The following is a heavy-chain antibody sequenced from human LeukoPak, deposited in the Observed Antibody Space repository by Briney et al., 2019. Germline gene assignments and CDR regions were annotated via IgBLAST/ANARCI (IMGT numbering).Heavy chain of an antibody. D-gene: IGHD3-3*01. Sequence: TGGSLRLSCAASGFTFSNYAMSWVRQTPGKGLEWVSGISGNGGSTYYADSVRGRFTISRDNSKNTLSLQMNSLRAEDTAVYYCAKGVAYFWSGSDPFDYWGQGTLVTVSS. CDR1: GFTFSNYA. J-gene: IGHJ4*02. V-gene: IGHV3-23*01. CDR3: AKGVAYFWSGSDPFDY. CDR2: ISGNGGST.